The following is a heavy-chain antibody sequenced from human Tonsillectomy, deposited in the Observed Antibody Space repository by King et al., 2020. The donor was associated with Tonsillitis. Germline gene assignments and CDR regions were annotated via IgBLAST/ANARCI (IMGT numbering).Heavy chain of an antibody. V-gene: IGHV3-30-3*01. Sequence: VQLVESGGGVVQPGRSLRLSCAASGFTFSSYAMHWVRQAPGKGLEWVAVISNDGSNKYYADSVKGRFTISRDKSKNTLYLQMNSLRAEDTAVYYCARPYYDILAGYYVWGQGTLVTVSP. CDR2: ISNDGSNK. J-gene: IGHJ4*02. CDR1: GFTFSSYA. D-gene: IGHD3-9*01. CDR3: ARPYYDILAGYYV.